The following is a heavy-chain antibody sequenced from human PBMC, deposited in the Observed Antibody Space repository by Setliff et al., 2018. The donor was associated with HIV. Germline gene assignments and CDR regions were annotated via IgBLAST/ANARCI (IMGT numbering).Heavy chain of an antibody. V-gene: IGHV4-59*11. CDR3: ARDMMYHYDGSGSFGYFGP. CDR2: ISDSGTT. J-gene: IGHJ5*02. D-gene: IGHD3-22*01. CDR1: GGSISSHY. Sequence: SETLSLTCTVSGGSISSHYWSWFRQSPGKGLEWIGEISDSGTTDYSPSLKSRVIISLDTSRKQFSLKLSSVTAADTAVYYCARDMMYHYDGSGSFGYFGPWGQGTQVTVSS.